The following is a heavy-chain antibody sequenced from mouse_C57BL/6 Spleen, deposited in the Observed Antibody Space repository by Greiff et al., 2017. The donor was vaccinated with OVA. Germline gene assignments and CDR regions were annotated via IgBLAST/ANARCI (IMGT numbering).Heavy chain of an antibody. V-gene: IGHV1-9*01. D-gene: IGHD2-2*01. CDR3: ARFGEIYYGYAY. Sequence: QVQLQQSGAELMKPGASVKLSCKATGYTFTGYWIEWVKQRPGHGLEWIGEILPGSGSTNYNEKFKGKATFTADTSSNTAYMQISSLTTEDSAIFYCARFGEIYYGYAYWGQGTLVTVSA. CDR2: ILPGSGST. CDR1: GYTFTGYW. J-gene: IGHJ3*01.